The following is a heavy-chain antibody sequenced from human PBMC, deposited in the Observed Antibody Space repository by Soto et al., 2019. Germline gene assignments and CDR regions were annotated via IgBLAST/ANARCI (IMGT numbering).Heavy chain of an antibody. CDR1: GSSISSYY. CDR2: IYTSGST. CDR3: ARDSRGSGTYSH. Sequence: PSETLSLTCTDPGSSISSYYWSWIRQPAGKGLEWIGRIYTSGSTNYNPSLKSRVTMSVDTSKNQFSLKLSSVTAADPAVYYCARDSRGSGTYSHWGQGTLVTVSS. V-gene: IGHV4-4*07. J-gene: IGHJ4*02. D-gene: IGHD3-10*01.